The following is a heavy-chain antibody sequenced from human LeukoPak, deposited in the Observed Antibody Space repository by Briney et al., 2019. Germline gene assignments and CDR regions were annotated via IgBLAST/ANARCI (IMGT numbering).Heavy chain of an antibody. CDR3: AKDGVANAFDI. D-gene: IGHD5-12*01. CDR1: GFTFSTFA. J-gene: IGHJ3*02. Sequence: PGGSLRLSCAASGFTFSTFAMIWVRQAPGKGLEWVSTISDRGGRTYYADSVKGRFTISRDNSKNTLYLQMNSLRADDTAVYYCAKDGVANAFDIWGQGTMVTVSS. CDR2: ISDRGGRT. V-gene: IGHV3-23*01.